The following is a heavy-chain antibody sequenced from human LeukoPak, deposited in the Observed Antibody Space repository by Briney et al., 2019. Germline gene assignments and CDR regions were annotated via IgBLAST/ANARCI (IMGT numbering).Heavy chain of an antibody. Sequence: SETLSLTCAVSGGSISSSNWWSWVRQPPGKGLEWIGEIYHSGSTNYNPSLKSRVTISVDKSKNQFSLKLSSVTAADTAVYYCAREAYSSGWSPFFDYWGQGALVTVSS. V-gene: IGHV4-4*02. CDR1: GGSISSSNW. CDR3: AREAYSSGWSPFFDY. D-gene: IGHD6-19*01. CDR2: IYHSGST. J-gene: IGHJ4*02.